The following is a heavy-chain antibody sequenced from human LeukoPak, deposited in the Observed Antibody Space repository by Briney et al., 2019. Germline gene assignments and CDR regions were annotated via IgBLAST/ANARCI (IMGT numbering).Heavy chain of an antibody. J-gene: IGHJ4*02. CDR2: INPNSGGT. CDR3: ARDWFVDSGDDPFPFDY. Sequence: ASVKVSCKASGYTFTGFYIHWVRQAPGQGLKWMGWINPNSGGTNYAQKFQGRVTMTRDTSISTAYMELSRLTSDDTAIYYCARDWFVDSGDDPFPFDYWGQGTLVSVSS. D-gene: IGHD5-12*01. CDR1: GYTFTGFY. V-gene: IGHV1-2*02.